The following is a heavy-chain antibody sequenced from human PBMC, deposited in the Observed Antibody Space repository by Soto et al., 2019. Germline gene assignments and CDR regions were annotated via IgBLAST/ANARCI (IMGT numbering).Heavy chain of an antibody. CDR3: AKAPANVPWWFAP. V-gene: IGHV3-23*01. J-gene: IGHJ5*02. CDR1: GFPFSNYG. CDR2: ISGSEGTT. Sequence: GGSLRLSCAASGFPFSNYGMSWLRQAPGKGLEWISAISGSEGTTYYRDSVKGRFIISRDNSKSTVYLRINSLKIEDTAVYYCAKAPANVPWWFAPWGQGTLVTVSS.